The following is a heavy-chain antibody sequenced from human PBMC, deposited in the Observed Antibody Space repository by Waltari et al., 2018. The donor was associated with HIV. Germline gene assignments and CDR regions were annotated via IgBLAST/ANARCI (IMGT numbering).Heavy chain of an antibody. CDR3: QWQLGSQLYDY. D-gene: IGHD1-26*01. J-gene: IGHJ4*02. Sequence: EVQLVESGGGLVQSGGSLRLSCEVSGLIFSLYSMNWVRQAPGKGLGWFSHIGNTRSDISYIDSVQGRFTVSRDNGKNSVYLQMDSLRDDDTGIYYCQWQLGSQLYDYWGQGTLVTVSS. V-gene: IGHV3-48*02. CDR1: GLIFSLYS. CDR2: IGNTRSDI.